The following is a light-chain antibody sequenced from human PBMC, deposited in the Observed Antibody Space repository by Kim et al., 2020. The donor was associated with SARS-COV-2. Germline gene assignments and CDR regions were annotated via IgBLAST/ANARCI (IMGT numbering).Light chain of an antibody. V-gene: IGKV1-17*01. CDR3: LQHNGYPRA. J-gene: IGKJ1*01. Sequence: ESVGDRVTITFRASQGIKNDLGWYQQKPGKAPKGLIYAASILQSGVPSRFSGSGFGTEFTLTISSLQPEDFATYYCLQHNGYPRAFGQGTKVDIK. CDR1: QGIKND. CDR2: AAS.